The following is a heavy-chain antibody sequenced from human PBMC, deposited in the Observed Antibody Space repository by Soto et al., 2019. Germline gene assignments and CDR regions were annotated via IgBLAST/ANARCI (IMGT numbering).Heavy chain of an antibody. CDR3: ASEYCSVGSCYYYGMDV. CDR2: IWYDGSNK. D-gene: IGHD2-15*01. J-gene: IGHJ6*02. CDR1: GFTFSSYG. V-gene: IGHV3-33*01. Sequence: QVQLVESGGGVVQPGRSLRLSCAASGFTFSSYGMHWVRHAPGKGLVWVSVIWYDGSNKYYADSVKGRFTISRDNSKSTLYLQMNSLRAEDTAVYYCASEYCSVGSCYYYGMDVWGQGTTVTVSS.